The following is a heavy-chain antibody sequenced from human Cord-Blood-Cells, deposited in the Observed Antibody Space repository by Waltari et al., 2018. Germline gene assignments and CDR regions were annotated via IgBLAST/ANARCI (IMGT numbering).Heavy chain of an antibody. J-gene: IGHJ4*02. CDR3: TSGYSSSSYYFDY. CDR1: GFTFSCSA. D-gene: IGHD6-6*01. CDR2: IRSNANSYAT. Sequence: EVQLVESGGGLVQPGGSLKLSCAASGFTFSCSAMHWVRQASGKGLEWVGRIRSNANSYATAYAAAVKGRFTISRDDSKNTAYLQMNSLKTEDTAVYYCTSGYSSSSYYFDYWGQGTLVTVSS. V-gene: IGHV3-73*02.